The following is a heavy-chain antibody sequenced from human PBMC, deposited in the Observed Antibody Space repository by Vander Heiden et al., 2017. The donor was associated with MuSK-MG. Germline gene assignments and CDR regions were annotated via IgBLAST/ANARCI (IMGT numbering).Heavy chain of an antibody. D-gene: IGHD6-19*01. CDR1: GGSISTYY. Sequence: QVQMQESGPGLVKPSETLSLTCGVSGGSISTYYWSWIRQPPGKGLEWIGYVYYSGSTNYNPSLESRVTMSVDTSKKQFSLKLSSVTAADTAVYYCARGPDALLLVSSGPRAPAFDIWGQGTMVTVSS. J-gene: IGHJ3*02. CDR2: VYYSGST. CDR3: ARGPDALLLVSSGPRAPAFDI. V-gene: IGHV4-59*01.